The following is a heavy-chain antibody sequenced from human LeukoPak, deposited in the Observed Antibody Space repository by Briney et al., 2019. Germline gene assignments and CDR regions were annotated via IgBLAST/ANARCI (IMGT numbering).Heavy chain of an antibody. J-gene: IGHJ6*03. D-gene: IGHD6-13*01. CDR3: ARDLYGQQLVQDYYYYMDV. Sequence: ASVRVSCKASGYTFTSYGISWVRQAPGQGLEWMGGISAYNGNTNYAQKLQGRVTMTTDTSTSTAYLELRSLRSDDTAVYYCARDLYGQQLVQDYYYYMDVWGKGTTVTVSS. CDR1: GYTFTSYG. CDR2: ISAYNGNT. V-gene: IGHV1-18*01.